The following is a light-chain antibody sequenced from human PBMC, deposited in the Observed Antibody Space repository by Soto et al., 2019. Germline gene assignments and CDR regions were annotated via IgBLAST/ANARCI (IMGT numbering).Light chain of an antibody. V-gene: IGKV3-20*01. J-gene: IGKJ1*01. CDR1: QSVSSNY. CDR2: GAS. Sequence: ETVLTQSPGTLSLSPGERATLSCRASQSVSSNYLAWYQQKPGQAPRLLIYGASSRATGIPDRFSGSGSGTDFTLTISRLEPEDFAVYYCQHYGPSRTFGQGTKVEIK. CDR3: QHYGPSRT.